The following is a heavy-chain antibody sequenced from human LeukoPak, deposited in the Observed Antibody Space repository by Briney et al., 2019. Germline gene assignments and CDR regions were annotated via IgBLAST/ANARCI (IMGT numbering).Heavy chain of an antibody. CDR1: GYSFTSYW. V-gene: IGHV5-51*01. D-gene: IGHD3-3*01. Sequence: GESLKISCKGSGYSFTSYWIGWVRQMPGKGLEWMGIIYPGDSDTRYSPSFQGQVTISADKSISTAYLQWSSLKASDTAMYYCARTLQYYDFWSDSKDNWFDPWGQGTLVTVSP. CDR2: IYPGDSDT. CDR3: ARTLQYYDFWSDSKDNWFDP. J-gene: IGHJ5*02.